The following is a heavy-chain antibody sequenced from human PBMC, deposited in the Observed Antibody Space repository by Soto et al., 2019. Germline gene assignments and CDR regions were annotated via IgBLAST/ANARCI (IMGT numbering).Heavy chain of an antibody. CDR1: GGSIGSFY. CDR2: IYASGTT. CDR3: ARSHSFDGSIYHYYFDF. V-gene: IGHV4-59*01. D-gene: IGHD3-3*02. J-gene: IGHJ4*02. Sequence: SETLSLTCTVSGGSIGSFYRSWIRQPPGGTLEWIGYIYASGTTTYNPSLESRVTMSVDMPNNEFSLDLTSVTAADTAVYYCARSHSFDGSIYHYYFDFWGQGTLVTVSS.